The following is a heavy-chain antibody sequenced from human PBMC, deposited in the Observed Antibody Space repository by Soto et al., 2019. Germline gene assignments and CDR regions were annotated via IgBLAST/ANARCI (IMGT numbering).Heavy chain of an antibody. CDR1: GGTFSSYA. Sequence: QVQLVQSGAEVKKPGSSVKVSCKASGGTFSSYAISWVRQAPGQGLEWMGGINPIFGTANYAQKFQGSVTITADEATSTAYMVLSSLRSEDTAVYYCARDDPYSSSSGYYYYGMDVWGQGTTVTVSS. CDR2: INPIFGTA. J-gene: IGHJ6*02. D-gene: IGHD6-6*01. V-gene: IGHV1-69*01. CDR3: ARDDPYSSSSGYYYYGMDV.